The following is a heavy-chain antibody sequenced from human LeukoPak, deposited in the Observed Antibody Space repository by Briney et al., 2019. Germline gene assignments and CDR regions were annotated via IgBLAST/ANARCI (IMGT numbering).Heavy chain of an antibody. CDR1: GFTFSHYG. V-gene: IGHV3-23*01. CDR2: ISGSGGST. CDR3: ARLAPIIPQQYYDYVWGSYIIFDY. Sequence: GGSLRLSCAASGFTFSHYGMTWVRQAPGKGLEWVSAISGSGGSTYYAGSVKGRFTISRDNAKNSLYLQMNSLRAEDTAVYYCARLAPIIPQQYYDYVWGSYIIFDYWGQGTLVTVSS. J-gene: IGHJ4*02. D-gene: IGHD3-16*01.